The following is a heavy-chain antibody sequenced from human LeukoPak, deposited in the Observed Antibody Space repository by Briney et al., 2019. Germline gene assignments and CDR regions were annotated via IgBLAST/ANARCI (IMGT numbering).Heavy chain of an antibody. J-gene: IGHJ4*02. CDR1: GTSVNYHY. Sequence: SETLSLTCTVSGTSVNYHYWSWIRQSPGKGLEWIGYIFYIGSTKYNPSLESRVTISEDTSKNQPSLKLSSVTAADTAVYYCARKFPTADDYFDYWGQGILVSVSS. CDR2: IFYIGST. CDR3: ARKFPTADDYFDY. V-gene: IGHV4-59*02. D-gene: IGHD6-25*01.